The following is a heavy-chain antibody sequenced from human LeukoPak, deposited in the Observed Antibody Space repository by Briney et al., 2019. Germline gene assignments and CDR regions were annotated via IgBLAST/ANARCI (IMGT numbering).Heavy chain of an antibody. V-gene: IGHV3-53*01. CDR2: IYSAGST. CDR1: GFTVSNNY. Sequence: PGGSLRLSCAASGFTVSNNYLSWVRQAPEKGLEWVSVIYSAGSTYYADSVKGRFTISRDNSKNTLYLQMNSLRAEDTAVYYYARDRSLDGYLTPDYWGQGTLVTVSS. CDR3: ARDRSLDGYLTPDY. J-gene: IGHJ4*02. D-gene: IGHD5-24*01.